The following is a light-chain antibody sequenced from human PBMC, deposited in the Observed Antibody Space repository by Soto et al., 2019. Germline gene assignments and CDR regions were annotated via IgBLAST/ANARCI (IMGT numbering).Light chain of an antibody. J-gene: IGKJ4*01. CDR1: QTISNF. CDR2: SAS. CDR3: QQYYSYPPLT. Sequence: DIQMTQSPSFLSASAGDRVTIFCRASQTISNFLHWYQQKPGKAPKLLIYSASNLESGVPSRFGGSGSGTDFTLTISCLQSEDFATYYCQQYYSYPPLTFGGGTKVDIK. V-gene: IGKV1-39*01.